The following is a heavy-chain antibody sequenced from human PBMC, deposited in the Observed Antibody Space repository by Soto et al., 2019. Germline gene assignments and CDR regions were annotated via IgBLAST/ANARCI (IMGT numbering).Heavy chain of an antibody. CDR1: GGTFSSYA. CDR2: IIPIFGTA. J-gene: IGHJ4*02. V-gene: IGHV1-69*12. D-gene: IGHD2-15*01. Sequence: QVQLVQSGAEVKKPGSSVKVSCKASGGTFSSYAISWVRQAPGQGLEWMGGIIPIFGTANYAQKFQGRVTITADESTSTDYMELSSLRSEDTAVYYCARVVSRGYCSGGSCYGLDYWGQGTLVTVSS. CDR3: ARVVSRGYCSGGSCYGLDY.